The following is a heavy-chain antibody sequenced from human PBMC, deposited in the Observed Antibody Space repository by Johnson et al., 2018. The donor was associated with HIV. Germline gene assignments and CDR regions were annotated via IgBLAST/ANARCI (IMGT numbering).Heavy chain of an antibody. CDR2: IKQDGSEK. CDR3: ARAITEGADDAFDI. Sequence: MLLVESGGGLVQPGGSLRLSCAASGFTFSSYWMSWVRQAPRKGLEWVANIKQDGSEKYYVDSVKGRFTISRDNAKNSLYLQMNSLGAEDTAVYYCARAITEGADDAFDIWGQGTMVTVSS. CDR1: GFTFSSYW. V-gene: IGHV3-7*05. D-gene: IGHD1-26*01. J-gene: IGHJ3*02.